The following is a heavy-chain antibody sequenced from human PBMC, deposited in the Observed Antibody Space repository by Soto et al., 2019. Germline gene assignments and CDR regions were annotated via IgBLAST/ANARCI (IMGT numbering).Heavy chain of an antibody. D-gene: IGHD5-12*01. V-gene: IGHV4-34*01. CDR3: ARRSGYDRLDY. Sequence: QVQLQQWGAGLLKPSETLSLTCAVYGGSFSGYYWSWIRQPPGKGLEWIGEINHSGSTNYNPSLKSRVTISVDTSKNQFSLKLSSVTAADTAVYYCARRSGYDRLDYWGQGTLVTVSS. CDR2: INHSGST. J-gene: IGHJ4*02. CDR1: GGSFSGYY.